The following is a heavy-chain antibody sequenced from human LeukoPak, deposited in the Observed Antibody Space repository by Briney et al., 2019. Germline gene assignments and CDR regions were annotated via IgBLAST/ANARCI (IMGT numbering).Heavy chain of an antibody. J-gene: IGHJ4*02. CDR3: ARSAAGTLDY. CDR2: TYYKSKWYN. Sequence: SQTLSLTCAISRDSVSSNSATWNWIRQSPSRGLEWLGRTYYKSKWYNDYAISVRSRITINPDTSKNQFSLHLNSVTPEDTAVYYCARSAAGTLDYWGQGTLVTVSS. CDR1: RDSVSSNSAT. D-gene: IGHD6-13*01. V-gene: IGHV6-1*01.